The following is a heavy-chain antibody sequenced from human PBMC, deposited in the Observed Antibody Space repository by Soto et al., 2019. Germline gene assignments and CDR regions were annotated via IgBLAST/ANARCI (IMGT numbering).Heavy chain of an antibody. V-gene: IGHV3-15*07. J-gene: IGHJ4*01. D-gene: IGHD2-2*02. CDR1: GFTFSNAW. CDR2: IKSKTDGGTT. Sequence: PGGSLRLSCAASGFTFSNAWINWVRQSPGKGLEWVGRIKSKTDGGTTDFAATVKGRFAISRDDSKNMVYLQMNSLKTEDTAVYYCTTDSYITLVTVRFDYWGNGTLVTVSS. CDR3: TTDSYITLVTVRFDY.